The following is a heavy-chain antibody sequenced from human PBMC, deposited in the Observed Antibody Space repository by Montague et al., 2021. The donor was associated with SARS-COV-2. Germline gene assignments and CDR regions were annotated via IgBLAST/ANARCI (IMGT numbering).Heavy chain of an antibody. Sequence: SETLSLTCTVSGGSISSSSYYWGWIRQPPGKGLEWIGSIYYSGSTYYNPSLKSRVTISVDTSKSQFSLKLSSVTAADTAVYYCARLVETYYYYYGMDAWGQGTTVTVSS. CDR1: GGSISSSSYY. CDR2: IYYSGST. J-gene: IGHJ6*02. D-gene: IGHD4-23*01. CDR3: ARLVETYYYYYGMDA. V-gene: IGHV4-39*01.